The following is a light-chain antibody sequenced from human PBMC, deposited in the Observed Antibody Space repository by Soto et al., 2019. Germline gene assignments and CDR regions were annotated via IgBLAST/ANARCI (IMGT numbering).Light chain of an antibody. J-gene: IGLJ1*01. CDR2: EVS. Sequence: QSVLTQPASMSGSPGQSITISCTGSTSDVGAYNYVSWYKHHPGQAPQLMIYEVSNRPSGVSNRFSGSKSGNTASLTISGLQADDEGDYYCSSKTSSSSPFVFGTGTKLTVL. CDR3: SSKTSSSSPFV. CDR1: TSDVGAYNY. V-gene: IGLV2-14*01.